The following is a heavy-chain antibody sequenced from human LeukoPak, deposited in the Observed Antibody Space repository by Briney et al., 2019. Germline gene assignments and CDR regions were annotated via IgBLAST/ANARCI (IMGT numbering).Heavy chain of an antibody. Sequence: ASVKVSCKASGYTFTGYYMHWVRQAPGQGLEWMGWINPNSGGTNYAQKLQGRVSMTGDTSISTAYLELSRLRSDDTAVYYCARTLVVINDAFDIWGQGTMVTVSS. V-gene: IGHV1-2*02. CDR3: ARTLVVINDAFDI. CDR1: GYTFTGYY. D-gene: IGHD3-22*01. J-gene: IGHJ3*02. CDR2: INPNSGGT.